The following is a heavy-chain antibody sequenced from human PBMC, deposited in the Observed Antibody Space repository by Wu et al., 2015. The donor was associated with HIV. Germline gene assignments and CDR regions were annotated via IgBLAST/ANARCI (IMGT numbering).Heavy chain of an antibody. CDR2: ISPYNGDT. Sequence: QVHLVQSGGEVKKPGASVKVSCKAANYSLTNYGLSWVRQAPGQGLEWMGWISPYNGDTRYAQKLQGRLTLTTDTSTSTAYMELRSLRSDDTAVYYXARDGEMIRGVIPSEYWGQGTLVSVSS. V-gene: IGHV1-18*01. CDR1: NYSLTNYG. J-gene: IGHJ4*02. CDR3: ARDGEMIRGVIPSEY. D-gene: IGHD3-10*01.